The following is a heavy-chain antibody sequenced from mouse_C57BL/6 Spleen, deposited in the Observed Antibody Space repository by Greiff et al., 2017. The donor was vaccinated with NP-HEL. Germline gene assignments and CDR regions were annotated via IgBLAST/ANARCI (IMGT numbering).Heavy chain of an antibody. CDR1: GYSFTGYY. Sequence: EVQLQQSGPELVKPGASVKISCKASGYSFTGYYMNWVKQSPEKSLEWIGEINPSTGGTTYNQKFKAKATLTVDKSSSTAYMQLKSLTSEDSAVYYCARSHYGSSYGFAYWGQGTLVTVSA. D-gene: IGHD1-1*01. CDR3: ARSHYGSSYGFAY. V-gene: IGHV1-42*01. CDR2: INPSTGGT. J-gene: IGHJ3*01.